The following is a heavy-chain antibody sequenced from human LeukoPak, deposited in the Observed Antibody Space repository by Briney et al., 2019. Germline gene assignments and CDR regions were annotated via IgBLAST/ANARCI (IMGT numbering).Heavy chain of an antibody. D-gene: IGHD2-21*01. J-gene: IGHJ4*02. CDR1: GGTFSSYA. CDR2: IIPILGIA. CDR3: AAPSGDRASQKI. V-gene: IGHV1-69*04. Sequence: VASVKVSCKASGGTFSSYAISLVRQAPGQGLEWMGRIIPILGIANYAQKFQGRVTITADKSTSTAYMELSSLRSEDTAVYYCAAPSGDRASQKIWGQGTLVTVSS.